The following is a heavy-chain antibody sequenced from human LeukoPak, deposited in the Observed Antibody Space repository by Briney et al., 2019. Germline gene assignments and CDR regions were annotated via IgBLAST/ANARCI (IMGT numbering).Heavy chain of an antibody. CDR3: ATGGSEYRSVWFDS. Sequence: GGSLRLSCVGSGFRFSSYDMNWVRQAPGRGLEWLSYLTRTSSATWYADSVKGRFTIFRDNAKSSLYLQMNSLRVEDTAVYYCATGGSEYRSVWFDSWGQGTLVNVAS. D-gene: IGHD5-18*01. V-gene: IGHV3-48*01. CDR1: GFRFSSYD. J-gene: IGHJ5*01. CDR2: LTRTSSAT.